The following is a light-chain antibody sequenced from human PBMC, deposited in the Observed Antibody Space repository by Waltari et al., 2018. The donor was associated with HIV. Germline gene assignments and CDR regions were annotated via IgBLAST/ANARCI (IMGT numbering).Light chain of an antibody. Sequence: QSVLTQPPSVSGAPGQRVTISCTGSTSNSGAGSDVHWFHHLPGKAPKVLIYGKNNRPSGIPDRFSGSKSGTSASLAITGLQAEDEAEYYCQSYDSGLSVWVFGGGTRLTVL. CDR2: GKN. J-gene: IGLJ3*02. V-gene: IGLV1-40*01. CDR1: TSNSGAGSD. CDR3: QSYDSGLSVWV.